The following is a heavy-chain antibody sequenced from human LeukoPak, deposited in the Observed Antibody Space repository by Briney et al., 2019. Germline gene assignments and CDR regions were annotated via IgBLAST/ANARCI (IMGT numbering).Heavy chain of an antibody. D-gene: IGHD3-10*01. CDR1: GFTFSSYA. CDR2: ISGSGGST. Sequence: GGSLRLSCAASGFTFSSYAMSWVRQAPGKGLEWVSAISGSGGSTYYADSVKGRFTISRDNSKNTLYLQMNSLRAEDTAVYYCARRGRGVMFSYYGMDVWGQGTTVTVSS. CDR3: ARRGRGVMFSYYGMDV. J-gene: IGHJ6*02. V-gene: IGHV3-23*01.